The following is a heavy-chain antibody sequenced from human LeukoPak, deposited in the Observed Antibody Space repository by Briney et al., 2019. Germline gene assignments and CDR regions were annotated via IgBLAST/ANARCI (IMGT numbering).Heavy chain of an antibody. CDR2: IYSGGST. Sequence: GGSLRLSCAASGFTVSSNYMSWVRQAPGKGLEWVSVIYSGGSTYYADSVKGRFTISRDNSKNTLYLQMNSLRAEDTAAYYCARRLGYCSGGSCYYFDYWGQGTLVTVSS. V-gene: IGHV3-53*01. CDR3: ARRLGYCSGGSCYYFDY. J-gene: IGHJ4*02. CDR1: GFTVSSNY. D-gene: IGHD2-15*01.